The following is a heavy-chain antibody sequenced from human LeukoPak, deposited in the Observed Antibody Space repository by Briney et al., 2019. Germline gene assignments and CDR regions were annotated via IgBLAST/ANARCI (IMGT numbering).Heavy chain of an antibody. CDR2: IYPGDSDT. J-gene: IGHJ4*02. CDR3: ARMRPGYYFDY. D-gene: IGHD1-1*01. Sequence: GESLKISCKGSGYTFHSYWIAWVRPMPGKGLEWMGIIYPGDSDTRYSPSFQGQVTISADKSIRTAYLQWSSLKASDTAMYYCARMRPGYYFDYWGQGTLVTVSS. CDR1: GYTFHSYW. V-gene: IGHV5-51*01.